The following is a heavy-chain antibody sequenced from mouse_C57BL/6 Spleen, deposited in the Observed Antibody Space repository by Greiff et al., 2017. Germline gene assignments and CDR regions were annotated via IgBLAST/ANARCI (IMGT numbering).Heavy chain of an antibody. CDR1: GFSFNTYA. Sequence: EVQRVESGGGLVQPKGSLKLSCAASGFSFNTYAMNWVRQAPGKGLEWVARIRSKSNNYATYYADSVKDRFTISRDDSESMLYLQMNNLKTEDTAMYYCVRGGGSSNFDYWGQGTTLTVSS. CDR2: IRSKSNNYAT. CDR3: VRGGGSSNFDY. D-gene: IGHD1-1*01. V-gene: IGHV10-1*01. J-gene: IGHJ2*01.